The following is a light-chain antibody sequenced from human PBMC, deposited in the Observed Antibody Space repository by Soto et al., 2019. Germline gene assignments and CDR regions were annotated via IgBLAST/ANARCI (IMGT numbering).Light chain of an antibody. CDR2: EVS. J-gene: IGLJ2*01. Sequence: QSALTQPASVSGSPGQSSTISCTGTSSDVGGYNYVSWYQQHPGKAPKLMIYEVSNRPSGVSNRCSGSKSGNTASLTISGLQAEDEADYYCSSYTSSRTLVFGGGTQLTVL. V-gene: IGLV2-14*01. CDR1: SSDVGGYNY. CDR3: SSYTSSRTLV.